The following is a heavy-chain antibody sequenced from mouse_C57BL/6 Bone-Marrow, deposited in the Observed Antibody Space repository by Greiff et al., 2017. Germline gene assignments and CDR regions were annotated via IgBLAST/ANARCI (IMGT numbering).Heavy chain of an antibody. J-gene: IGHJ1*03. V-gene: IGHV1-72*01. CDR1: GYTFTSYW. D-gene: IGHD2-5*01. CDR3: AKGYSNYWYFDV. CDR2: IDPNSGGT. Sequence: QQSCQASGYTFTSYWMHWVKQRPGRGLEWIGRIDPNSGGTKYNEKFKSKATLTVDKPSSTAYMQLSSLTSEDSAVYYCAKGYSNYWYFDVWGTGTTVTVSS.